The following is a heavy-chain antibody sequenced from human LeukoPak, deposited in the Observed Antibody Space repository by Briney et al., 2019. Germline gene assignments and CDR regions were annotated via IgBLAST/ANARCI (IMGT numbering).Heavy chain of an antibody. J-gene: IGHJ4*02. V-gene: IGHV4-59*08. CDR2: IHHSANT. Sequence: SETLSLTCAVYGGSFSGDYWSWIRQSPGKGLEWIGYIHHSANTNYNPALQSRVTISVDTCKTQFSLKLTSVTAADTAVYYCARHLAYSGGSARYFDYWGQGILVTVSS. D-gene: IGHD6-19*01. CDR3: ARHLAYSGGSARYFDY. CDR1: GGSFSGDY.